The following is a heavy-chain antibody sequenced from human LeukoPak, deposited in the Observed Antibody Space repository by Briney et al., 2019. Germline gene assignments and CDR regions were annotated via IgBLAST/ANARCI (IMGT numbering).Heavy chain of an antibody. J-gene: IGHJ4*02. CDR3: AKEYTPSSPLGELDS. V-gene: IGHV3-30*02. CDR1: GFNLNSYA. CDR2: IRHDEDNS. D-gene: IGHD6-6*01. Sequence: GGSLRLSCAVSGFNLNSYAMHWVRQAPGKGLEGVAVIRHDEDNSFYADSVQGRFTISRDTSKKLLYLQMNSLRVEDTAVYYCAKEYTPSSPLGELDSWGQGTLVTVSS.